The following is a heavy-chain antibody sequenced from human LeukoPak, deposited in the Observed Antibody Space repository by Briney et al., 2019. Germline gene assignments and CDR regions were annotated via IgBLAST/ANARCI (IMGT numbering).Heavy chain of an antibody. CDR3: ARQRGSGSYWYFDL. CDR2: ITPNNGNI. CDR1: GYTFTSYE. J-gene: IGHJ2*01. D-gene: IGHD6-19*01. Sequence: ASVKVSCKASGYTFTSYEINWVRQAPGQGPEWMGWITPNNGNIGYAQKFQGRVTITRGTSISTVYLELSSLKSEDTAVYYCARQRGSGSYWYFDLWGRGTLITVSS. V-gene: IGHV1-8*03.